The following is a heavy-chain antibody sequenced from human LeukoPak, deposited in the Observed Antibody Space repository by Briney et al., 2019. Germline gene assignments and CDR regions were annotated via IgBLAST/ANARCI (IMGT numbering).Heavy chain of an antibody. V-gene: IGHV3-21*01. J-gene: IGHJ3*02. CDR1: GFTFSSYS. CDR2: ISSSSSYI. Sequence: PGGSLRLSCAASGFTFSSYSMNWVRQAPGKGLEWVSSISSSSSYIYYADSVKGRFTISRDNAKNSLYLQMNSLRADDTAVYYCARAARITMVRGVIGGAFDIWGQGTMVTVSS. D-gene: IGHD3-10*01. CDR3: ARAARITMVRGVIGGAFDI.